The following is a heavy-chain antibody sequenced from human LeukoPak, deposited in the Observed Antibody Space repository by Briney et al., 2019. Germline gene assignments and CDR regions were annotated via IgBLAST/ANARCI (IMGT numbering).Heavy chain of an antibody. CDR1: GGSITSTNW. D-gene: IGHD5-24*01. Sequence: TPSETLSLTCGVSGGSITSTNWWSWVRQPPGQGLEWIGEVSLSGLTNYNPSLSSRVIMALDTSKNHLSLHLTSVTAADTAVYFCARGGPHGYTDWGQGILVTASS. CDR3: ARGGPHGYTD. CDR2: VSLSGLT. V-gene: IGHV4-4*02. J-gene: IGHJ4*02.